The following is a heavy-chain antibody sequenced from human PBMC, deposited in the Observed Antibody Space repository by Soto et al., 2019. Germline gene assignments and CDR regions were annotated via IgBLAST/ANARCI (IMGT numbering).Heavy chain of an antibody. Sequence: QVQLVQSGAEVKKPGASVKVSCKTSGYDFFKYNMHWVRQAPGQGLEWMGVINPNGGYTRHAQKFQGTVILTRDTSSTIVYMELSDLTSADPAMYYCTRADSDVVILPDVRPLFDFWGQGALVTVSS. CDR3: TRADSDVVILPDVRPLFDF. CDR1: GYDFFKYN. D-gene: IGHD2-21*02. J-gene: IGHJ4*02. V-gene: IGHV1-46*01. CDR2: INPNGGYT.